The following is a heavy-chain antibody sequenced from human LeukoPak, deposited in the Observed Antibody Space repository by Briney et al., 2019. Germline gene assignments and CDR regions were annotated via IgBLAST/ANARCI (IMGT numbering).Heavy chain of an antibody. CDR3: ASLPTASDAFDI. J-gene: IGHJ3*02. V-gene: IGHV6-1*01. D-gene: IGHD2-21*02. CDR1: GDSVSSNSAA. Sequence: SQTLSLTCALSGDSVSSNSAAWNWIRQSPSRGLEWLGRTYYRSKWYNDYAVSVKSRITINPDTSENQFSLQLNSVTPEDTAVYYCASLPTASDAFDIWGQGTMVTVSS. CDR2: TYYRSKWYN.